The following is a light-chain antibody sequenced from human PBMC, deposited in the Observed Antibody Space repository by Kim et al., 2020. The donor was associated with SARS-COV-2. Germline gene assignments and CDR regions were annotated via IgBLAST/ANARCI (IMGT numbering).Light chain of an antibody. CDR3: TSYTRSDTWV. V-gene: IGLV2-14*03. J-gene: IGLJ3*02. CDR1: NNDVGGYNS. CDR2: DVS. Sequence: GQAITISCTGTNNDVGGYNSVSWYQQHPGKAPKFMIYDVSKRPSGVSNRFSGSKSGNTASLTISGLQAEDEADYYCTSYTRSDTWVFGGGTQLTVL.